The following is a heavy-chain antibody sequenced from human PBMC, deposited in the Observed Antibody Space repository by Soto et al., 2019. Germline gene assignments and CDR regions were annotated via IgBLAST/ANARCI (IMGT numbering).Heavy chain of an antibody. J-gene: IGHJ6*02. V-gene: IGHV4-30-2*01. D-gene: IGHD2-15*01. CDR1: GGSISCGGYS. CDR3: ARGGYCSGGSCYSFYIGMDV. Sequence: SETLSLTCAVSGGSISCGGYSWSWIRQPPGKGLEWIGYMYHSGSTYYNPSLKSRVTISVDRSKNQFSLKLSSVTAADTAVYYCARGGYCSGGSCYSFYIGMDVWGQGTTVTVSS. CDR2: MYHSGST.